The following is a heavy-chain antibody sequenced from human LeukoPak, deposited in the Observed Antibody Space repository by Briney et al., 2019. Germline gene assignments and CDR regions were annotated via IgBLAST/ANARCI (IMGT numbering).Heavy chain of an antibody. CDR3: AREESMVRGVSWFDP. Sequence: SETLSLTCTVSGGSISTYYWNWIRQSPGKGLEWIGYISYSGSTDYNPSLKSRVTMTIDTSSNQFSLRLTSVTAADTAVYYCAREESMVRGVSWFDPWGQGTLVTVSP. D-gene: IGHD3-10*01. CDR1: GGSISTYY. V-gene: IGHV4-59*01. J-gene: IGHJ5*02. CDR2: ISYSGST.